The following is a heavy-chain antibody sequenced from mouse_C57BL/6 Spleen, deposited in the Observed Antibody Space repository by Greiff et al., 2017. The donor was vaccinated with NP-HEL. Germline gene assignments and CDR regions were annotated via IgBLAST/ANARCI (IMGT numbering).Heavy chain of an antibody. D-gene: IGHD1-1*01. CDR3: ARGDYGSSDWYFDV. J-gene: IGHJ1*03. CDR2: ISYSGST. CDR1: GYSITSDY. V-gene: IGHV3-8*01. Sequence: VQLKESGPGLAKPSQTLSLTCSVTGYSITSDYWIWIRKFPGNKLEYMGYISYSGSTYYNPSLKSRISITRDTSKNQYYLQLNSVTTEDTATYYCARGDYGSSDWYFDVWGTGTTVTVSS.